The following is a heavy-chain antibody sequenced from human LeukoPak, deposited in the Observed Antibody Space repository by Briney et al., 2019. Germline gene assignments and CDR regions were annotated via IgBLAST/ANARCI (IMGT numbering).Heavy chain of an antibody. Sequence: SVKVSCKASGGTFSSYAISWVRQAPGQGLEWMGRIIPILGIANYAQKFQGRVTITADKTTSTAYTELSSLRSEDTAVYYCARDEISYSSSREGYWGQGTLVTVSS. CDR3: ARDEISYSSSREGY. CDR1: GGTFSSYA. V-gene: IGHV1-69*04. J-gene: IGHJ4*02. CDR2: IIPILGIA. D-gene: IGHD6-13*01.